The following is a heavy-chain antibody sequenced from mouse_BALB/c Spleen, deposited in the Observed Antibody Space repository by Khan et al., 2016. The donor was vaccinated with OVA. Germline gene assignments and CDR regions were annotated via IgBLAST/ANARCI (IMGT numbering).Heavy chain of an antibody. CDR1: GYTFTSYT. CDR3: ARSACYGRSSYFAY. J-gene: IGHJ2*01. Sequence: QVQLQQSGAELARPGASVRMSCKASGYTFTSYTMHWVRQRPGQALEWIGYIDPSSAYTNYNQKFRDKATLTADKSSSTAYIQLSSLTSEDSAVXYCARSACYGRSSYFAYWGPGTTLTVSS. V-gene: IGHV1-4*01. CDR2: IDPSSAYT. D-gene: IGHD1-1*01.